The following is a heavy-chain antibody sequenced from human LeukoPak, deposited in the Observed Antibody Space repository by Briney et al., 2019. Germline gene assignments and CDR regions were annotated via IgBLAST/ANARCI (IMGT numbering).Heavy chain of an antibody. CDR1: GLTFSSYA. CDR3: AKDATGTTAYWYFDL. CDR2: ISGSGGST. Sequence: GGSLRLSCAASGLTFSSYAMSWVRQAPGKGLEWVSAISGSGGSTYYADSVKGRFTISRDNSKNTLYLQMNSLRAEDTAVYYCAKDATGTTAYWYFDLWGRGTLVTVSS. D-gene: IGHD1-7*01. J-gene: IGHJ2*01. V-gene: IGHV3-23*01.